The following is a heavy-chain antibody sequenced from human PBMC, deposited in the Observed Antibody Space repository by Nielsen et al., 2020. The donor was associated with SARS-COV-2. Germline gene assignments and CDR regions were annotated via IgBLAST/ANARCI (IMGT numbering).Heavy chain of an antibody. CDR2: VIPVLGTA. CDR3: ARDRSITSRHYSYFYFMDV. CDR1: GGTFSGYA. Sequence: SVKVSCKASGGTFSGYAVNWVRQAPGQGLEWMGRVIPVLGTANYAQNFQGRVTVTRDTSASTAYMELSSLRSEDTAVYYCARDRSITSRHYSYFYFMDVWGQGTTVTVSS. J-gene: IGHJ6*02. V-gene: IGHV1-69*04. D-gene: IGHD2-2*01.